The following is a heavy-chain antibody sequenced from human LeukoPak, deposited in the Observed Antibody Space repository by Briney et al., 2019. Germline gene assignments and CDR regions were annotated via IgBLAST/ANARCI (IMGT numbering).Heavy chain of an antibody. J-gene: IGHJ3*02. CDR1: GFTFSSYS. Sequence: GGSLRLSCAASGFTFSSYSMNWVRQAPGEGLEWVSSISSSSSYIYYADSVKGRFTISRDNAMNTLYLQMDSLRAEDTAVYYCARVRRYYDTTGSDDAFDIWGQGTMVTVSS. CDR2: ISSSSSYI. V-gene: IGHV3-21*01. D-gene: IGHD3-22*01. CDR3: ARVRRYYDTTGSDDAFDI.